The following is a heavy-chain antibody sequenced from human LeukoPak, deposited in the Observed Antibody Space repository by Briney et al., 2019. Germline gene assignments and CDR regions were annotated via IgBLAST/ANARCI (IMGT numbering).Heavy chain of an antibody. CDR3: ARDGANAFDI. V-gene: IGHV3-7*01. CDR1: GFTFSSYG. Sequence: GGSLRLSCAASGFTFSSYGMHWVRQAPGKGLEWVANIKQDGSEKYYVDSVKGRFTISRDNAKNSLYLQMNSLRAEDTAVYYCARDGANAFDIWGQGTMVTVSS. J-gene: IGHJ3*02. D-gene: IGHD3-16*01. CDR2: IKQDGSEK.